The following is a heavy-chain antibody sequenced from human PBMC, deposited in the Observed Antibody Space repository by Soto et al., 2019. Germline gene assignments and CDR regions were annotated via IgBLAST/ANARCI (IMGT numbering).Heavy chain of an antibody. D-gene: IGHD3-3*01. CDR3: ARGMLDFWSGHKEGYYYYGTDV. J-gene: IGHJ6*01. CDR1: GGSISSGDYY. CDR2: IYYSGST. Sequence: PSETLSLTCTVSGGSISSGDYYWSWIRQPPGKGLEWIGYIYYSGSTYYNPSLKSRVTISVDTSKNQFSLKLSSVTAADTAVYYCARGMLDFWSGHKEGYYYYGTDVWGQGTTVTVSS. V-gene: IGHV4-30-4*01.